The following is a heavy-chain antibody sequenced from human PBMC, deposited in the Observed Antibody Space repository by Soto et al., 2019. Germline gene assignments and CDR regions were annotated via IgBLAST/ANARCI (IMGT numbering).Heavy chain of an antibody. CDR2: VYYSGSG. J-gene: IGHJ2*01. Sequence: QLQLQESGPGLVKPSETLSLTCIVSGGSISSSTYYWGWIRQPPGMGLEWIGSVYYSGSGYYNPSLKSRVTISVDTSKNQFSLRLSSVTAADTAVYYCARHGNAASWYYDLWGRGTLVTVSS. CDR1: GGSISSSTYY. V-gene: IGHV4-39*01. D-gene: IGHD6-25*01. CDR3: ARHGNAASWYYDL.